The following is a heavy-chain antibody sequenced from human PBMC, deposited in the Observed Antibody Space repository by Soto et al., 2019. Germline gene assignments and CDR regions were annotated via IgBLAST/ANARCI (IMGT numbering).Heavy chain of an antibody. V-gene: IGHV3-74*01. Sequence: GGSLRLSCAASAFSFSSYWMHWVRQAPGKGLVWVSRINGDGSSTTYADSVKGRFTISRHNAKNTLYLQMNSLRAEDTAVYYCARTYYSYDMDVWGQGTTVTVSS. CDR3: ARTYYSYDMDV. CDR2: INGDGSST. J-gene: IGHJ6*02. CDR1: AFSFSSYW.